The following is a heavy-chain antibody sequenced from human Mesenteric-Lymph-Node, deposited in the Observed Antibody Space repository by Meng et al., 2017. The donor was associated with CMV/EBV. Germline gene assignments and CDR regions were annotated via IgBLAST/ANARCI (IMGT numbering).Heavy chain of an antibody. J-gene: IGHJ4*02. Sequence: GESLKISCAASGFTFRNYDMHWVRQAPGKGLEWVSSITSSTTYIYYADSVRGRLTISRDNGQNSLYLQMNSLRVEDTAVYYCARDQSNVDIVATMGFDYWGQGTLVTVSS. CDR1: GFTFRNYD. D-gene: IGHD5-12*01. CDR2: ITSSTTYI. V-gene: IGHV3-21*01. CDR3: ARDQSNVDIVATMGFDY.